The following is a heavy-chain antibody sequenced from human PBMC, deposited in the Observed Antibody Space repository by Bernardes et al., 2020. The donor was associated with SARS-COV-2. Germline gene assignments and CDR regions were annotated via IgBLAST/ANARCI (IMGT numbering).Heavy chain of an antibody. CDR1: GYNFISYA. D-gene: IGHD4-17*01. CDR3: ARPRLEPTYGDYVCLDF. J-gene: IGHJ4*02. CDR2: VNAVNGNT. Sequence: ASVKVSCKASGYNFISYAMYWVRQAPGQGLEWMGWVNAVNGNTNYSQKFQGRLTLTRDSYADIVYMELTRLKPEDTAVYYCARPRLEPTYGDYVCLDFWGQGTLVTVSS. V-gene: IGHV1-3*01.